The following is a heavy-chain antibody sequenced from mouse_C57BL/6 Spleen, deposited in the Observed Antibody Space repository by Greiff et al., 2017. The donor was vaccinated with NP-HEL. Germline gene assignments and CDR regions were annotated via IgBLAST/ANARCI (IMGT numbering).Heavy chain of an antibody. Sequence: QVQLQQPGAELVRPGTSVKLSCKASGYTFTSYWMPWVKQRPGQGLEWIGVIDPSDSYTNYNHKFKGKATLTVDTSSSTAYMQLSSLTSEHSAVYYCARGDYYGSSYDYWGQGTTLTVSS. CDR2: IDPSDSYT. CDR1: GYTFTSYW. J-gene: IGHJ2*01. D-gene: IGHD1-1*01. V-gene: IGHV1-59*01. CDR3: ARGDYYGSSYDY.